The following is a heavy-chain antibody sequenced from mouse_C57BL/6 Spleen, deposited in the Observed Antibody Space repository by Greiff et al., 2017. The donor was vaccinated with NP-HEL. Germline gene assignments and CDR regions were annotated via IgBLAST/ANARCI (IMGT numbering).Heavy chain of an antibody. V-gene: IGHV1-5*01. J-gene: IGHJ1*03. Sequence: EVQLQQSGTVLARPGASVKMSCKTSGYTFTSYWMHWVKQRPGQGLEWIGAIYPGNSDTSYNQKFKGKAKLTAVTSASTAYMELSSLTNEDSAVYYCTRFYYYGSSYPYWYFDVWGTGTTVTVSS. CDR3: TRFYYYGSSYPYWYFDV. D-gene: IGHD1-1*01. CDR2: IYPGNSDT. CDR1: GYTFTSYW.